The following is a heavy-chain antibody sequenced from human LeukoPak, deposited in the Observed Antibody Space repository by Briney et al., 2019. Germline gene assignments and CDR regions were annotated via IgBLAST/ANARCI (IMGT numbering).Heavy chain of an antibody. D-gene: IGHD6-19*01. V-gene: IGHV3-23*01. CDR1: GFTFSSYA. CDR3: ASSVGWALRYYDY. CDR2: ISGSGGST. J-gene: IGHJ4*02. Sequence: GGSLRLSFAASGFTFSSYAMTWVRQAPGKGLEWVSSISGSGGSTYYADSVKGRFTISRDNSKNTLYLQMNSLRAEDSALYYCASSVGWALRYYDYWGQGTLVTVSS.